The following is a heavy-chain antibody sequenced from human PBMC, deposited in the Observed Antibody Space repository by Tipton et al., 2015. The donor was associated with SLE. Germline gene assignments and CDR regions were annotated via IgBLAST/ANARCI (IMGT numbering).Heavy chain of an antibody. CDR2: IKQDGSEK. CDR1: GFTFSSYW. V-gene: IGHV3-7*01. J-gene: IGHJ4*02. D-gene: IGHD7-27*01. Sequence: GSLRLSCAASGFTFSSYWMSWVRQAPGKGLEWVANIKQDGSEKYYVDSVKGRFTISRDNAKNSLYLQMNSLRAEDTAVYYCSRDSDLWGTRGYFDYWGQGTLVTVSS. CDR3: SRDSDLWGTRGYFDY.